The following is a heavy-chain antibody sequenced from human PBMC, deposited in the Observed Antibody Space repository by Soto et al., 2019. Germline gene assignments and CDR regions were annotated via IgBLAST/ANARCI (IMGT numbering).Heavy chain of an antibody. CDR1: GYTFTSYG. CDR2: ISAYNGNT. D-gene: IGHD3-10*01. CDR3: ARNLLFGSYLGYDAFDI. Sequence: GASVKVSCKASGYTFTSYGISWVRQAPGQGLEWMGWISAYNGNTNYAQKLQGRVTMTTDTSTSTAYMELRSLRSDDTAVYYCARNLLFGSYLGYDAFDIWGQGTMVTVSS. V-gene: IGHV1-18*01. J-gene: IGHJ3*02.